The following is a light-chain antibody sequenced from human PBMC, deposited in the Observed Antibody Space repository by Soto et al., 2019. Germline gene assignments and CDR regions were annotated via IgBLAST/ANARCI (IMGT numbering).Light chain of an antibody. CDR2: GAS. J-gene: IGKJ1*01. CDR3: QQYGSRPWT. Sequence: VLTRSAGTLSLSPGERGNLXCRSSQTVRSDYPAWYQLQPGQAPTFLNSGASSRAHGSPDRCSGSGSVTDFTRTISRLEPEDFGMYYGQQYGSRPWTFGQGTKVDIK. CDR1: QTVRSDY. V-gene: IGKV3-20*01.